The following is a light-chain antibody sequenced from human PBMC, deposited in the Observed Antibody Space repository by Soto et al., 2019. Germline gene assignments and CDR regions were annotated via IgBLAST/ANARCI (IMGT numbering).Light chain of an antibody. CDR3: SSYTSSSTPV. Sequence: QSVLTQPASVSGSPGQSITISCTGTSSDVGGYNYVSWYQQHPGKAPKLMIYDVSNRPSGVSNRFSGSKSGNTASLTIPGLRAEDEADYYCSSYTSSSTPVFGTGTKVTVL. CDR1: SSDVGGYNY. J-gene: IGLJ1*01. CDR2: DVS. V-gene: IGLV2-14*01.